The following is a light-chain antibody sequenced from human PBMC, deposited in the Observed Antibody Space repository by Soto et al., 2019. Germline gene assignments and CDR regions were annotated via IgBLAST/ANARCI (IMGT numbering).Light chain of an antibody. Sequence: DIVMTQSPASLAVSLGERATINCKSSQSLLFSSNKKNYLAWYQQRPGQPPKLLIYWASSRESGVPDRFTGSGSGTDFTLSISSLQAEDVAVYYCQQRSNWPITFGQGTRLEIK. J-gene: IGKJ5*01. CDR1: QSLLFSSNKKNY. CDR2: WAS. V-gene: IGKV4-1*01. CDR3: QQRSNWPIT.